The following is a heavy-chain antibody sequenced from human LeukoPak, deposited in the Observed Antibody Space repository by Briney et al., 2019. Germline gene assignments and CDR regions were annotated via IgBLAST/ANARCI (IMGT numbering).Heavy chain of an antibody. CDR3: AREERRYYEGTTSHYPDY. CDR1: GYTFTSYG. Sequence: ASVKVSCKASGYTFTSYGISWVRQAPGQGLEWMGWISAYNGNTNYAQKLQGRVTMTTDTSTSTAYMELRSLRPDDTAVYYCAREERRYYEGTTSHYPDYWGQGTLVTVSS. V-gene: IGHV1-18*01. D-gene: IGHD3-22*01. J-gene: IGHJ4*02. CDR2: ISAYNGNT.